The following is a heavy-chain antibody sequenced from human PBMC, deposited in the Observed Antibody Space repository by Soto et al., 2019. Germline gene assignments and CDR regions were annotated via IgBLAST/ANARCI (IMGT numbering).Heavy chain of an antibody. Sequence: SETLSLTCTVSGGSVTSTSYYRSWIRQHPGKGLEWIGYIYYSGSTDYNPSLKSRITISIDTSKNQFSLRLSSVTAADTAVYYCARDLLPAAVGGLGHWGQGTLVTVSS. V-gene: IGHV4-31*03. J-gene: IGHJ4*02. CDR3: ARDLLPAAVGGLGH. D-gene: IGHD2-2*01. CDR2: IYYSGST. CDR1: GGSVTSTSYY.